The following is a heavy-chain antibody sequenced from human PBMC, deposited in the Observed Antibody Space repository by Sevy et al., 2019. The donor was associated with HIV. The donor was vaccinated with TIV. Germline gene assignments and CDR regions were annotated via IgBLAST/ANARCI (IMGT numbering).Heavy chain of an antibody. CDR1: GFTFSSYE. CDR3: ARDREQYSPYYYYGMDV. D-gene: IGHD1-26*01. CDR2: ISSSGSTI. V-gene: IGHV3-48*03. J-gene: IGHJ6*02. Sequence: GGSLRLSCAASGFTFSSYEMNWVRQAPGKGLEWVSYISSSGSTIYYADSVKGRLTISRDNAKNSLYLQMNSLRAEDTAVYYCARDREQYSPYYYYGMDVWGQGTTVTVSS.